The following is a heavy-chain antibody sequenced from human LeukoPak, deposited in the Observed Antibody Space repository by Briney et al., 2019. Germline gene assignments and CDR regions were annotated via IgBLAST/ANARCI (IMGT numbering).Heavy chain of an antibody. D-gene: IGHD2-2*02. Sequence: PSETLSLTCAVYGGSFSGYYWSWIRQPPGKGLEWIGEINHSGSTNYNPSLKSRVTISVDTSKNQFSLKLSSVTAAGTAVYYCARGKVVPAAKPGMDVWGQGTTVTVSS. J-gene: IGHJ6*02. CDR2: INHSGST. CDR1: GGSFSGYY. CDR3: ARGKVVPAAKPGMDV. V-gene: IGHV4-34*01.